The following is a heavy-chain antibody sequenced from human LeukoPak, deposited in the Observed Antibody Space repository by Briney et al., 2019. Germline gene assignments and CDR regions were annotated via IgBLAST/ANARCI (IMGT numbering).Heavy chain of an antibody. CDR2: IIPIFGTA. CDR1: GGTFSSYA. CDR3: ARKDYGGNSARSFDY. J-gene: IGHJ4*02. D-gene: IGHD4-23*01. V-gene: IGHV1-69*01. Sequence: SVKVSCEASGGTFSSYAISWVRQAPGQGLEWMGGIIPIFGTANYAQKFQGRVTITADESTSTAYMELSSLRSEDTAVYYCARKDYGGNSARSFDYWGQGTLVTVSS.